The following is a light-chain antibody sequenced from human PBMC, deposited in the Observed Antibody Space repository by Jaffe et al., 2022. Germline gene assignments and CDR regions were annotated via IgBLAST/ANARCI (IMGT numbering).Light chain of an antibody. V-gene: IGKV1-39*01. J-gene: IGKJ1*01. CDR1: QTIGTY. CDR3: QQTFTIPRT. Sequence: DIQMTQSPSSLSASVGDTVTITCRASQTIGTYLNWYQQKPGEAPSVLIYGASNLQTGVPSRFTGSGSGTDFTLTITSLQPDDFATFFCQQTFTIPRTFGQGTTVEV. CDR2: GAS.